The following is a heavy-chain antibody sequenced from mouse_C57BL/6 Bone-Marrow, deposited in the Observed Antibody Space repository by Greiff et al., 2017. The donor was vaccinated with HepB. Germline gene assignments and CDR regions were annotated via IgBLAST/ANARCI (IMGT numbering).Heavy chain of an antibody. CDR2: IYPGNSDT. D-gene: IGHD2-3*01. V-gene: IGHV1-5*01. CDR3: TRSYDGYYGRWFAY. Sequence: DVQLQESGTVLARPGASVKMSCKTSGYTFTSYWMHWVKQRPGQGLEWIGAIYPGNSDTSYNQKFKGKAKLTAVTSASTAYMELSSLTNEDSAVYYRTRSYDGYYGRWFAYWGQGTLVTVSA. CDR1: GYTFTSYW. J-gene: IGHJ3*01.